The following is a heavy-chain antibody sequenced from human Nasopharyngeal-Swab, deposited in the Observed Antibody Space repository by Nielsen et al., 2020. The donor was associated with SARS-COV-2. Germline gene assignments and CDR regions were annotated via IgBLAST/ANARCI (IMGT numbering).Heavy chain of an antibody. Sequence: GESLKISCAASGFTFSSYSMNWVRQAPGKGPEWVSSISSSSSYIYYADSVKGRFTISRDNAKNSLYLQMNSLRAEDTAVYYCASPLIYYYDSSGYYGDDAFDIWGQGTMVTVSS. J-gene: IGHJ3*02. CDR3: ASPLIYYYDSSGYYGDDAFDI. CDR1: GFTFSSYS. D-gene: IGHD3-22*01. CDR2: ISSSSSYI. V-gene: IGHV3-21*04.